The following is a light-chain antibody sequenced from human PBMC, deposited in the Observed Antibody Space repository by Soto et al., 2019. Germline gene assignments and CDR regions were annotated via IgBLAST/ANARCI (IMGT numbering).Light chain of an antibody. CDR3: QQYDNLPPFT. V-gene: IGKV1-33*01. J-gene: IGKJ3*01. CDR2: DAS. Sequence: DIQMTQSPSSLSASVGDRVTITCQASQDISNYLNWYQQKPGKAPKLLIYDASNLETGVPSKFSGSGSGTDFTFTISSRQHEDIATYYCQQYDNLPPFTFGPGTKVDI. CDR1: QDISNY.